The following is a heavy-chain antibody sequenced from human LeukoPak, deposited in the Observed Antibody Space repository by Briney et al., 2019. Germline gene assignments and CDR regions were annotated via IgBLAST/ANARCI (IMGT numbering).Heavy chain of an antibody. J-gene: IGHJ5*02. V-gene: IGHV1-18*01. CDR1: GYTFTSYG. Sequence: AASVKVSCKASGYTFTSYGISWVRQAPGQGLEWMGWISAYNGNTNYAQKLQGRVTMTTDTSTSTAYMELRSLRSDDTAVYCCASSNLEWLPQGGHVLDPWGQGTLVTVPS. CDR2: ISAYNGNT. CDR3: ASSNLEWLPQGGHVLDP. D-gene: IGHD3-3*01.